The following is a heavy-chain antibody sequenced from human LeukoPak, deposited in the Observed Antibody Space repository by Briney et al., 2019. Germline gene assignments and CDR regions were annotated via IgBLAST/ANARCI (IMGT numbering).Heavy chain of an antibody. J-gene: IGHJ6*02. CDR3: ARDYYDDYYYGMDV. V-gene: IGHV4-59*01. CDR1: GGSISSYY. CDR2: IYYSGST. D-gene: IGHD3-22*01. Sequence: SETLSLTCTVSGGSISSYYWSWIRQPPGKGLEWIGYIYYSGSTNYNPSLKSRVTISVDTSKNQFSLKLSPVTAADTAVYYCARDYYDDYYYGMDVWGQGTTVTVSS.